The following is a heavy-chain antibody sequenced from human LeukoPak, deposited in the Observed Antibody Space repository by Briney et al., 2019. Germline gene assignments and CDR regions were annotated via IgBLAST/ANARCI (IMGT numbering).Heavy chain of an antibody. CDR3: ASYGGKDFDY. V-gene: IGHV4-59*08. Sequence: SETLSLTCAVYGGSFSGYYWSWIRQPPGKGLEWIGYIYYSGSTNYNPSLKSRVTISVDTSKNQFSLKLSSVTAADTAVYYCASYGGKDFDYWGQGTLVTVSS. J-gene: IGHJ4*02. CDR2: IYYSGST. CDR1: GGSFSGYY. D-gene: IGHD4-23*01.